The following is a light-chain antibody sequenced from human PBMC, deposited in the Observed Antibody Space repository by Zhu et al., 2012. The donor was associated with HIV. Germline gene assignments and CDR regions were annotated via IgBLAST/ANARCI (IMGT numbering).Light chain of an antibody. V-gene: IGKV3-20*01. CDR2: SAS. J-gene: IGKJ1*01. Sequence: EIVLTQSPGTLSLSPGERATLSCRASQTVSRNYLAWYQQKPGQPPRLLIYSASSRATGIPDRFSGSGSGIDFILTISRVEPEDFAVYYCHQYLSSPETFGQGTKVEIK. CDR1: QTVSRNY. CDR3: HQYLSSPET.